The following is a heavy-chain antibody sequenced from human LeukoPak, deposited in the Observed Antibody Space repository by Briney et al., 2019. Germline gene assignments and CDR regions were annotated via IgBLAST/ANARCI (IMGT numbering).Heavy chain of an antibody. Sequence: SQILSLTCAISGDIVSSNTASWNWIRQSPSRGLEWLGRTYSRSKWYNEYAASMKSRITINSDTSKNQFSLQLNSVTPEDTAVYYGARATYHFDNWGQGTLVTVSS. D-gene: IGHD2-2*02. J-gene: IGHJ4*02. CDR3: ARATYHFDN. CDR1: GDIVSSNTAS. V-gene: IGHV6-1*01. CDR2: TYSRSKWYN.